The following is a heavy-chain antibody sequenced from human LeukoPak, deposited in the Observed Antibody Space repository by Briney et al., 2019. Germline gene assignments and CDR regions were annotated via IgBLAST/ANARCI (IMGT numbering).Heavy chain of an antibody. CDR2: IKQDGSEK. CDR3: ARVCSGGSCYYYYGMDV. D-gene: IGHD2-15*01. V-gene: IGHV3-7*03. J-gene: IGHJ6*02. CDR1: GFTFSSYW. Sequence: GGSLRLPCAASGFTFSSYWMSWVRQAPGKGLEWVANIKQDGSEKYYVDSVKGRFTISRDNAKNSLYLQMNSLRAEDTAVYYCARVCSGGSCYYYYGMDVWGQGTTVTVSS.